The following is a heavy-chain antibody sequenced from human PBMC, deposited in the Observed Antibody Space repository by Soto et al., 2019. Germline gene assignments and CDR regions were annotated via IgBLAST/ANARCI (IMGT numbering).Heavy chain of an antibody. CDR3: ASSYSNYPFSYYYYYMDV. CDR1: GYTFTSYD. V-gene: IGHV1-8*01. J-gene: IGHJ6*03. CDR2: MNPNSGNT. Sequence: ASVKVSCKASGYTFTSYDINWVRQATGQGLEWMGWMNPNSGNTGYAQKFQGRVTMTRNTSISTAYMELSSLRSEDTAVYYCASSYSNYPFSYYYYYMDVWGKGTTVTVSS. D-gene: IGHD4-4*01.